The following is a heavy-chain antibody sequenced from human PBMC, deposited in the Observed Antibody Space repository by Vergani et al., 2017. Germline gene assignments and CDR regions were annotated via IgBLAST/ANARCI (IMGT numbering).Heavy chain of an antibody. V-gene: IGHV3-23*01. J-gene: IGHJ4*02. Sequence: EVQLLESGGGLVQPGWSLRLSCEASGFSFPGYAMSWVRQAPGKGLGWVSSVSGSSATPYYADSVKGRFIISRDNSKNTLHLQMNSLRADDTAVYYCTKGSRGYTGYFFDYWGQGTLATVSS. CDR3: TKGSRGYTGYFFDY. D-gene: IGHD5-12*01. CDR2: VSGSSATP. CDR1: GFSFPGYA.